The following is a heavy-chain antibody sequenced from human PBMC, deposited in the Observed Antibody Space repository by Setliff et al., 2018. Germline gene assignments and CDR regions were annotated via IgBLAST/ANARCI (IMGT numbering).Heavy chain of an antibody. D-gene: IGHD3-22*01. CDR3: ARSDSSGYYFDY. CDR1: GYTFTAYY. CDR2: ISPYSGGT. V-gene: IGHV1-2*04. Sequence: ASVKVSCKASGYTFTAYYIHWVREAPGQGLEWMGWISPYSGGTNYAQNFQGWVTMTRDTSISTAYMELSRLRSDDTAVYYCARSDSSGYYFDYWGQGTLVTVSS. J-gene: IGHJ4*02.